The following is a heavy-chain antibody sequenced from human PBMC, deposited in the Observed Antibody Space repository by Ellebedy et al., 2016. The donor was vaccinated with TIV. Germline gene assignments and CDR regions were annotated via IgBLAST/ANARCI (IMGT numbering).Heavy chain of an antibody. Sequence: MPSETLSLTCTVSGASISSYFWNWIRLPPGKGLEWIGYVYYTGSTNYNPSLKSRVTISVDTSKNQFSLKLNSVTAADTAVYYCARDGGYSGSDSYYFDFWGQGTLVTVSS. CDR3: ARDGGYSGSDSYYFDF. V-gene: IGHV4-59*01. D-gene: IGHD5-12*01. CDR2: VYYTGST. CDR1: GASISSYF. J-gene: IGHJ4*02.